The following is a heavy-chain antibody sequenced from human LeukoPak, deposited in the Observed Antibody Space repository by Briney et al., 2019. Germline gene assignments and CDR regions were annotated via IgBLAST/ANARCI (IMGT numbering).Heavy chain of an antibody. J-gene: IGHJ3*02. CDR1: GGSISSSSSY. D-gene: IGHD3-10*01. CDR3: AGTMVRGVIGAFDI. CDR2: IYYSGST. Sequence: SETLSLTCTVSGGSISSSSSYWGWIRQPPGKGLEWIGRIYYSGSTYYNPSLKSRVTISVDTSKNQFSLKLSSVTAADTAVYYCAGTMVRGVIGAFDIWGQGTMVTVSS. V-gene: IGHV4-39*01.